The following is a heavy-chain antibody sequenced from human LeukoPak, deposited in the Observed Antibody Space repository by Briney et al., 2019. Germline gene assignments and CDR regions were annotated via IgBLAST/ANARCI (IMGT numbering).Heavy chain of an antibody. CDR2: IYYSGLT. V-gene: IGHV4-39*07. J-gene: IGHJ4*02. D-gene: IGHD4-17*01. CDR3: ARALTTVTQYYFDY. Sequence: PSETLSLICTVSGGSISSDTHYWGWIRQPPGKGLEWIGSIYYSGLTSYNPSLESRVTISVDTSRNQFSLKLSSVTAADTAVYYCARALTTVTQYYFDYWGQGTLVTVSS. CDR1: GGSISSDTHY.